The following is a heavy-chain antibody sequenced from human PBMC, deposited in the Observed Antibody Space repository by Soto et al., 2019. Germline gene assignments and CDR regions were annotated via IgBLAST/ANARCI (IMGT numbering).Heavy chain of an antibody. CDR3: ARAYYDTSAYYPNSAY. V-gene: IGHV4-59*01. J-gene: IGHJ4*02. CDR1: GGSFSHYY. Sequence: SETLSLTCTVSGGSFSHYYWGWIRQPPGKGLQWVAYIYYTGSTNFNPSLNSRISMSVDTSKNQLSLRLTSVTAADTAVYYCARAYYDTSAYYPNSAYWSQGTLVTVSS. CDR2: IYYTGST. D-gene: IGHD3-22*01.